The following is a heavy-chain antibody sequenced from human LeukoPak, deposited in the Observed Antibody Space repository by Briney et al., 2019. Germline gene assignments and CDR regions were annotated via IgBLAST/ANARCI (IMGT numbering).Heavy chain of an antibody. D-gene: IGHD3-22*01. V-gene: IGHV3-15*01. Sequence: GGSLRLSCAASGFTFSNAWMSWVRQAPGKGLEWVGRIKSKTDGGTTEYAAPVKGRFTISRDDSKNTLYLQMNSLKTEDTAVYYCTTDTQDYYDSSGYFPRGLWGQGTLVTVSS. J-gene: IGHJ4*02. CDR2: IKSKTDGGTT. CDR1: GFTFSNAW. CDR3: TTDTQDYYDSSGYFPRGL.